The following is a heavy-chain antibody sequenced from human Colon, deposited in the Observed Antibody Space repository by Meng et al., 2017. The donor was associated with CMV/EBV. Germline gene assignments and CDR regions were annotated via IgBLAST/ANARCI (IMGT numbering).Heavy chain of an antibody. J-gene: IGHJ6*02. Sequence: GESLKISCAASGFTFSDHYMDWVRQAPGKGLEWVSSISSSSSYIYYADSVKGRFTISRDNAKNSLYLQMNSLRAEDTAVYYCAREGGPDPYYYYGMDVWGQGTTVTVSS. CDR3: AREGGPDPYYYYGMDV. D-gene: IGHD2-15*01. V-gene: IGHV3-21*01. CDR2: ISSSSSYI. CDR1: GFTFSDHY.